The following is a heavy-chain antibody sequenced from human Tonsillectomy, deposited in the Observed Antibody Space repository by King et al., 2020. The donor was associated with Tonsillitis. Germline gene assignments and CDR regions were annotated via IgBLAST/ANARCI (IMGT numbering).Heavy chain of an antibody. Sequence: VQLQESGPGLVKPSETLSLTCAVSGYSISSGYYWGWIRQPPGKGLEWIGSIYHSGSTYYNPSLKSRVTISVDTSKNLFSLKLSSVTAADTAVYYCANERGYSYGPFDYWGQGTLVTVSS. V-gene: IGHV4-38-2*01. D-gene: IGHD5-18*01. J-gene: IGHJ4*02. CDR2: IYHSGST. CDR1: GYSISSGYY. CDR3: ANERGYSYGPFDY.